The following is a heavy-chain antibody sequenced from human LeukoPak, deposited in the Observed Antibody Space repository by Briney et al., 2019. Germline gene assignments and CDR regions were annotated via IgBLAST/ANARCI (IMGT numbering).Heavy chain of an antibody. D-gene: IGHD6-6*01. CDR1: GFTFSSYS. CDR3: ARGGSSTPLYDY. V-gene: IGHV3-21*01. CDR2: ISSSSSYI. J-gene: IGHJ4*02. Sequence: GGSLRLSCAASGFTFSSYSMNWVRQAPGKGLEWVSSISSSSSYIYYADSVKGRFTISRDNAKNSLYLQMNSLRAEDTAVYYCARGGSSTPLYDYWGQGTLVTVSS.